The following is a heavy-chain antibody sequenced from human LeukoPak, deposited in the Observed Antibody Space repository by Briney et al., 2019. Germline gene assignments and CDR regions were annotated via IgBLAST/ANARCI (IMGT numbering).Heavy chain of an antibody. J-gene: IGHJ5*02. CDR3: ARDASGAFFNWFDP. V-gene: IGHV1-46*01. CDR2: INPSGGST. D-gene: IGHD3-3*02. CDR1: GYTFTSYD. Sequence: ASAKVSCKASGYTFTSYDINWVRQATGQGLEWMGIINPSGGSTSYAQKFQGRVTMTRDTSTSTVYMELSSLRSEDTAVYYCARDASGAFFNWFDPWGQGTLVTVSS.